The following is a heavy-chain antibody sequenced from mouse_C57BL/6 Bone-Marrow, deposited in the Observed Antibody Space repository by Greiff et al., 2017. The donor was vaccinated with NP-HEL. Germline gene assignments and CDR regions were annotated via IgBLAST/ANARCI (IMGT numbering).Heavy chain of an antibody. CDR1: GFNIKDDY. CDR2: IDPANGDT. Sequence: VQLKESGAELVRPGASVKLSCTASGFNIKDDYMHWVKQRPEQGLEWIGWIDPANGDTEYASKFQGKSTITADTASNTAYLQLSSLTSEDTAVYYCTTGLRYFDYGGQGTTLTVSS. V-gene: IGHV14-4*01. CDR3: TTGLRYFDY. D-gene: IGHD1-1*01. J-gene: IGHJ2*01.